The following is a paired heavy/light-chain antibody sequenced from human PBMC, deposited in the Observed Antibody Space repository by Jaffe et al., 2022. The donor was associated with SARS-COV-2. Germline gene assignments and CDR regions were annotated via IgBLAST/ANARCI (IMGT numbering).Light chain of an antibody. CDR1: QSLLHSNGYNY. V-gene: IGKV2-28*01. CDR2: LGS. CDR3: MQALQTPNT. J-gene: IGKJ4*01. Sequence: DIVMTQSPLSLPVTPGEPASISCRSSQSLLHSNGYNYLDWYLQKPGQSPQLLIYLGSNRASGVPDRFSGSGSGTDFTLKISRVEAEDVGVYYCMQALQTPNTFGGGTKVEIK.
Heavy chain of an antibody. Sequence: EVQLVESGGGLIQPGGSLRLSCAASGFTVSSNYMSWVRQAPGKGLEWVSVIYSGGSTYYADSVKGRFTISRDNSKNTLYLQMNSLRAEDTAVYYCARVAGGGSSSRGRYYYYYYGMDVWGQGTTVTVSS. CDR3: ARVAGGGSSSRGRYYYYYYGMDV. V-gene: IGHV3-53*01. CDR1: GFTVSSNY. CDR2: IYSGGST. J-gene: IGHJ6*02. D-gene: IGHD6-6*01.